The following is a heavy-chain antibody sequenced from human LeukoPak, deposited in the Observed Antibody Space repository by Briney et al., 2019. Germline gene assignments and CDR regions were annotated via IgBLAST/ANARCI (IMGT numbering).Heavy chain of an antibody. J-gene: IGHJ3*02. CDR1: RYTFTGYY. Sequence: ASVKASCKASRYTFTGYYMHWVRQAPGQGLEWMGRINPNNGGTNYAQKFQGRVTMTRDTSISTAYMELSRLRSDDTAVYYCARVGDGLNDAFDIWGQGTMVTVSS. CDR3: ARVGDGLNDAFDI. D-gene: IGHD5-24*01. V-gene: IGHV1-2*06. CDR2: INPNNGGT.